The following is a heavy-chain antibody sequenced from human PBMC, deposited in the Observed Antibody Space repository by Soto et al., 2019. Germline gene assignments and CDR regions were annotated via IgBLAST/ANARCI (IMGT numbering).Heavy chain of an antibody. Sequence: QVQLVDAGGGVVQPGRSLSLSCAASGFTFSIFGMHWVRQAPGKGLEWVAVASYDGSYKYYADSVKGRFTISRDNSKNTLYLQMNSLRAEDTAVYYCAKERSVVATTPDFDYWGQGTLVTVSS. CDR2: ASYDGSYK. CDR3: AKERSVVATTPDFDY. CDR1: GFTFSIFG. V-gene: IGHV3-30*18. J-gene: IGHJ4*02. D-gene: IGHD5-12*01.